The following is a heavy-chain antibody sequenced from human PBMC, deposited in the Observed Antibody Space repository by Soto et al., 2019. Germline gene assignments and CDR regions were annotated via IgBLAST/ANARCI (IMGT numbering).Heavy chain of an antibody. CDR1: GGSISSSSYY. D-gene: IGHD3-22*01. CDR3: ARHILYYYDSSGYYGWFDP. CDR2: IYYSGST. Sequence: SETLSLTCTVSGGSISSSSYYWGWIRQPPGKGLEWIGSIYYSGSTYYNPSLKSRVTISVDTSKNQFSLKLSSVTAADTAVYYCARHILYYYDSSGYYGWFDPWGQGTLVPVSS. J-gene: IGHJ5*02. V-gene: IGHV4-39*01.